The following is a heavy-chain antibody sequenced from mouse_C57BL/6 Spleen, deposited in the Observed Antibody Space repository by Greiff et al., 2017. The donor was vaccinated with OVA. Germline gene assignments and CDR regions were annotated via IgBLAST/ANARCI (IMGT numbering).Heavy chain of an antibody. D-gene: IGHD1-1*01. V-gene: IGHV1-82*01. CDR2: IYPGDGDT. CDR3: ARGSYYGSSLDY. CDR1: GYAFSSSW. Sequence: VKLQESGPELVKPGASVKISCKASGYAFSSSWMNWVKQRPGKGLEWIGRIYPGDGDTNYNGKFKGKATLTADKSSSTAYMQLSSLTSEDSAVYFCARGSYYGSSLDYWGQGTTLTVSS. J-gene: IGHJ2*01.